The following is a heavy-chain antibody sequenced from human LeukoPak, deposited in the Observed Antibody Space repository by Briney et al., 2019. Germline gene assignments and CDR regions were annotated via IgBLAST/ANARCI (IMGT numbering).Heavy chain of an antibody. V-gene: IGHV1-24*01. CDR2: FDPEDGET. D-gene: IGHD3-10*01. CDR3: ATLTMVRGVTNDY. Sequence: ASVTVSCKVSGYTLTELSMHWVRQAPGKGLEWTGGFDPEDGETIYAQKFQGRVTMTEDTSTDTAYMELSSLRSEDTAVYYCATLTMVRGVTNDYWGQGTLVTVSS. J-gene: IGHJ4*02. CDR1: GYTLTELS.